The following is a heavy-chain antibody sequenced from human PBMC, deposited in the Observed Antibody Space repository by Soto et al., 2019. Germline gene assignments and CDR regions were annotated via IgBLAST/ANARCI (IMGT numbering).Heavy chain of an antibody. CDR2: IYNRGTT. V-gene: IGHV4-30-4*01. J-gene: IGHJ6*02. Sequence: PSEPLSLTCTVSGGSIRSGDYYWCWIRQPPGKGLEWIGYIYNRGTTYYNPSLKSQVTRTGDMSKNQVSLKLKTVTAAYMAVYDCARVGGPYDIWGQGTTVTVSS. D-gene: IGHD6-25*01. CDR1: GGSIRSGDYY. CDR3: ARVGGPYDI.